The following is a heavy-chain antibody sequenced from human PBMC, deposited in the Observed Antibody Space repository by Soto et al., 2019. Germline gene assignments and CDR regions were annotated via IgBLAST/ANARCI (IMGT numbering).Heavy chain of an antibody. CDR2: INPNSGHT. CDR1: GYTFTTYG. CDR3: AKGQVFNFDNWFDP. V-gene: IGHV1-18*01. D-gene: IGHD1-20*01. Sequence: QIQLLQSGAEVKKPGTSVKVSCQASGYTFTTYGIIWVRQAPGQGLEWMGWINPNSGHTNYAQNLKDRATMTTDTXXNTAYMELRTLTSDDTAVHFCAKGQVFNFDNWFDPWGQGTLLTVSS. J-gene: IGHJ5*02.